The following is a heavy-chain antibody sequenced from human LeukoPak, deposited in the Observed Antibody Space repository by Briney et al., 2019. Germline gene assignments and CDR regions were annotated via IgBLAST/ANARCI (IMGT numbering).Heavy chain of an antibody. CDR1: GFTFSNAW. V-gene: IGHV3-15*07. D-gene: IGHD2-21*01. Sequence: GGSLRLSCAASGFTFSNAWMYWVRQAPGKGLEWVGRIKPKTEGETTEYAAPVKDRFSISRDDSKSMMYLQMNSLKTEDTAVYYCITPLPYSAQGGQGTLVTVSS. CDR2: IKPKTEGETT. J-gene: IGHJ4*02. CDR3: ITPLPYSAQ.